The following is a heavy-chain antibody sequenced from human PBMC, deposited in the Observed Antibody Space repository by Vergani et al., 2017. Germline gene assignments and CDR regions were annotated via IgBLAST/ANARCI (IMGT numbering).Heavy chain of an antibody. CDR3: ARDSSDGYSYGYLAN. CDR2: INHSGST. CDR1: GGSFSGYY. J-gene: IGHJ4*02. Sequence: QVQLQESGPGLVKPSETLSLTCAVYGGSFSGYYWSWIRQPPGKGLEWIGEINHSGSTNYNPSLKSRVTISVDTSKNQFSLKLSSVTAADTAVYYCARDSSDGYSYGYLANWGQGTLVTVSS. D-gene: IGHD5-18*01. V-gene: IGHV4-34*09.